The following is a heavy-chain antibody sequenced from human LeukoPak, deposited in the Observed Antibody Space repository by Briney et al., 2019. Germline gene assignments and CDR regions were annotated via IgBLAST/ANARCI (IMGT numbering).Heavy chain of an antibody. CDR3: ARDRIPRGYSYVSYNWFDP. Sequence: KPSETLSLTCTVSGGSISSSSYYWGWIRQPPGKGLEGIGSIYYSGSTYYNPSLKSRVTISVDTSKKQFSLKLSSVTAADTAVYYCARDRIPRGYSYVSYNWFDPWGQGTLVTVSS. CDR1: GGSISSSSYY. D-gene: IGHD5-18*01. J-gene: IGHJ5*02. V-gene: IGHV4-39*07. CDR2: IYYSGST.